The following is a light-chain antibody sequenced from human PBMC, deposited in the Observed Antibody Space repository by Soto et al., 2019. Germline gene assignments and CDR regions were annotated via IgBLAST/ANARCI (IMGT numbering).Light chain of an antibody. J-gene: IGKJ4*01. Sequence: AIQLTQSPSSLSASVGDRVTITCRASQVINSFLAWYQQKPGKAPKLLIYAASSLQTGVPSRFSGSGSAPDFTLTINSLQPEDFATYYCQQTDSYPSTSGGGTKVDIK. CDR1: QVINSF. CDR3: QQTDSYPST. V-gene: IGKV1-13*02. CDR2: AAS.